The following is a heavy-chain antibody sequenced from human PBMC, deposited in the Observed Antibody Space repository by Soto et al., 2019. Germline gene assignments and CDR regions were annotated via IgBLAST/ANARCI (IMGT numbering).Heavy chain of an antibody. CDR2: IGTNGGST. CDR3: VKPLAYYIDSNAYYSV. J-gene: IGHJ4*02. D-gene: IGHD3-22*01. CDR1: GFTFSNYA. V-gene: IGHV3-64D*06. Sequence: PGGSLRLSCSASGFTFSNYALHWVRQAPGKGLEYVSSIGTNGGSTFYADSVKGRFTISRDNSKNTLYLQMSSLRAEDTAEYYCVKPLAYYIDSNAYYSVWGQGTQVTVSS.